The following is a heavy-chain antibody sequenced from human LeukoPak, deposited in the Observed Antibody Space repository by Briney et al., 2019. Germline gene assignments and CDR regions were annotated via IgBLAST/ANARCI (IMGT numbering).Heavy chain of an antibody. CDR2: IDHSGST. Sequence: SETLSLTCAVYGGSFSGDYWSWIRHPPGRGLEWIAEIDHSGSTHYTPSLKSRVIISVDMSKHQVSLRLNALTAADTAVYYCARGYTYYGSGSPPGDVWGNGTSVIVSS. J-gene: IGHJ6*04. V-gene: IGHV4-34*01. CDR1: GGSFSGDY. D-gene: IGHD3-10*01. CDR3: ARGYTYYGSGSPPGDV.